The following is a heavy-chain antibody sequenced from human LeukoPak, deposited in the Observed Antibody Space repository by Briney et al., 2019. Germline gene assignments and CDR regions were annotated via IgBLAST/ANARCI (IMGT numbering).Heavy chain of an antibody. J-gene: IGHJ4*02. Sequence: GGSLRLSCAASGFTFSSYGMHWVRQAPGKGLEWVAVIWYDGSNKYYADSVEGRFTISRDNSKNTLYLQMNSLRAEDTAVYYCARDTRETPFDYWGQGTLVTVSS. CDR2: IWYDGSNK. D-gene: IGHD5-24*01. CDR1: GFTFSSYG. CDR3: ARDTRETPFDY. V-gene: IGHV3-33*01.